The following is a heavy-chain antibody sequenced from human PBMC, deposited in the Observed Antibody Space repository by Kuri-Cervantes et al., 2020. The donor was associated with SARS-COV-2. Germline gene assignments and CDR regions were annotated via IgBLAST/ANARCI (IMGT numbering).Heavy chain of an antibody. D-gene: IGHD3-3*01. Sequence: GGLRRSSCAASGFTFSSYAMNWVRQAPGKGLEWVSSISSSSSYIYYADSVKGRFTISRDNAKNSLYLQMNSLRAEDTAVYYCARHGENDFWSGYDAFDIWGQGTMVTVSS. CDR2: ISSSSSYI. CDR1: GFTFSSYA. J-gene: IGHJ3*02. CDR3: ARHGENDFWSGYDAFDI. V-gene: IGHV3-21*01.